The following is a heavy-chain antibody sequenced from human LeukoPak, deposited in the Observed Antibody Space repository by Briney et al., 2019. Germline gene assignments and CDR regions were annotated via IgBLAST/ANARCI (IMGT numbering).Heavy chain of an antibody. CDR2: ISGSGGST. CDR3: ARGAYYYED. V-gene: IGHV3-23*01. Sequence: PXGSLRLSCAASGFTFSSYAMSWVRQAPGKGLEWVSAISGSGGSTYYADSVKGRFTISRDNAKNSLYLQMNSLRAEDTAVYYCARGAYYYEDWGQGTLVTVSS. CDR1: GFTFSSYA. D-gene: IGHD3-22*01. J-gene: IGHJ4*02.